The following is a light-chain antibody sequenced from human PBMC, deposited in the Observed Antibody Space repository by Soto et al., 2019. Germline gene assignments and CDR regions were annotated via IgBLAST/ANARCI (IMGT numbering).Light chain of an antibody. J-gene: IGLJ3*02. CDR3: EAWDDSLNGPV. CDR2: ANN. CDR1: TSDIGSNT. Sequence: QPVLTQPPSASGTPGQKITISCSGSTSDIGSNTVNWYQQVPGTAPKLLIYANNQRPSGVPDRFSGSKCGTSASLAISGLQSEDEADYYCEAWDDSLNGPVFGGGTKLTVL. V-gene: IGLV1-44*01.